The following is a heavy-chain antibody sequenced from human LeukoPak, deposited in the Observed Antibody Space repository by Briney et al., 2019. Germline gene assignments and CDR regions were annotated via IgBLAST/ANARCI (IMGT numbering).Heavy chain of an antibody. V-gene: IGHV3-21*01. CDR3: ARGAITIFGVVIKDYMDV. J-gene: IGHJ6*03. CDR1: KFTFSTYS. D-gene: IGHD3-3*01. CDR2: ISSSSSYI. Sequence: GGSLRLSCAASKFTFSTYSMNWVRQAPGKGLEWVSSISSSSSYIYYADSMKGRFTISRDNAKNSLYLQMNSLRAEDTAVYYCARGAITIFGVVIKDYMDVWGKGTTVTVSS.